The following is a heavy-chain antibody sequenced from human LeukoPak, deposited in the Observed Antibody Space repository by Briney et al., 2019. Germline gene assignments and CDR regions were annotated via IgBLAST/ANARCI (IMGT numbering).Heavy chain of an antibody. CDR1: GGSISSYY. CDR3: AGGDYYDSSGYYGWGYYYYYMDV. CDR2: IYYSGST. D-gene: IGHD3-22*01. Sequence: SETLSLTCTVSGGSISSYYWSWIRQPPGKGLEWIGYIYYSGSTNYNPSLKSRVTISVDTSKNQFSLKLSSVTAADTAVYYCAGGDYYDSSGYYGWGYYYYYMDVWGKGTTVTISS. J-gene: IGHJ6*03. V-gene: IGHV4-59*01.